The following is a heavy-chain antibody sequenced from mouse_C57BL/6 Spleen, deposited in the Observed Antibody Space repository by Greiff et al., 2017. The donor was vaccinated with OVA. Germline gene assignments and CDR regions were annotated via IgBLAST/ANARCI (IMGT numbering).Heavy chain of an antibody. J-gene: IGHJ1*03. CDR2: IDPETGGT. D-gene: IGHD1-1*01. CDR1: GYTFTDYE. V-gene: IGHV1-15*01. CDR3: TRIYYYGSSYLRYFDV. Sequence: VQVVESGAELVRPGASVTLSCKASGYTFTDYEMHWVKQTPVHGLEWIGAIDPETGGTAYNQKFKGKAILTADKSSSTAYMELRSLTSEDSAVYYCTRIYYYGSSYLRYFDVWGTGTTVTVSS.